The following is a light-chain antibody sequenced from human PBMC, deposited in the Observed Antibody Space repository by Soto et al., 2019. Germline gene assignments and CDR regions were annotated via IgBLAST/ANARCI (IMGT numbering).Light chain of an antibody. V-gene: IGLV2-18*01. Sequence: QSALTQPPSASGSPGQSVTISCTGTKSDIGVYDFVSWYQHHPGKAPRLIIYEVVQRPSGVPDRFSGSKSGNTASLTISGLQAADEADYYCSLYTSENAYVFGTGTKLTVL. CDR2: EVV. J-gene: IGLJ1*01. CDR1: KSDIGVYDF. CDR3: SLYTSENAYV.